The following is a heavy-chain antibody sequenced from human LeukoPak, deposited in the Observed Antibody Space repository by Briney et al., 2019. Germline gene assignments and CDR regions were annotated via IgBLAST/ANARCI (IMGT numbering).Heavy chain of an antibody. CDR2: IYYSGST. CDR1: GGSISSYY. Sequence: PSETLSLTCTVSGGSISSYYWSWIRQPPGKGLEWIGYIYYSGSTNYNPSLKSRVTISVDTSKNQFSLKLSSVTAADTAVYYCARRAPYSYEWSTLDYWGQGTPVTVSS. D-gene: IGHD5-18*01. CDR3: ARRAPYSYEWSTLDY. J-gene: IGHJ4*02. V-gene: IGHV4-59*08.